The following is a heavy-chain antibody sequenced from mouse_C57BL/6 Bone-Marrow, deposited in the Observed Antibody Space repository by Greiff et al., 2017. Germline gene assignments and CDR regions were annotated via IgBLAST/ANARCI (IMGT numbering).Heavy chain of an antibody. CDR2: IYPRDGST. Sequence: VKLVESDAELVKPGASVKISCKVSGYTFTDHTIHWMKQRPEQGLEWIGYIYPRDGSTKYNEKFKGKATLTADKSSSTAYMQLNSLTSEDSAVYFCARAGYGSRYYFDYWGQGTTLTVSS. CDR3: ARAGYGSRYYFDY. D-gene: IGHD1-1*01. CDR1: GYTFTDHT. J-gene: IGHJ2*01. V-gene: IGHV1-78*01.